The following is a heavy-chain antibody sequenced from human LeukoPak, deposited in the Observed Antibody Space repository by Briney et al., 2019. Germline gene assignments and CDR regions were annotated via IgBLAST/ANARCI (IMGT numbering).Heavy chain of an antibody. D-gene: IGHD4-23*01. J-gene: IGHJ5*02. CDR2: INHSGIT. CDR1: GGSFSGYY. Sequence: SETLSLTCAVYGGSFSGYYWNWIRQPPGKGLEWIGEINHSGITNYNPSLKSRVTISVDTSKKQFSLKLNSVTAADTAVYYCARVRTTVIIASDPWGQGTQVIVSS. V-gene: IGHV4-34*01. CDR3: ARVRTTVIIASDP.